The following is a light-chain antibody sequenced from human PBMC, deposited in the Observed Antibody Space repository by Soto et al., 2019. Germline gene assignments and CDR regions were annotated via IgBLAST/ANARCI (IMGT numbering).Light chain of an antibody. J-gene: IGKJ2*01. V-gene: IGKV1-5*01. CDR1: QRISSW. Sequence: DIQMTQSPSTLSASVGDRVTITCRASQRISSWLAWYQQKPGKAPKLLIYDASSLESGVPSRFSGSVSGTEFTRTISSLQPDDFATYYCQQYNSYSYTFGQGTNLEIK. CDR3: QQYNSYSYT. CDR2: DAS.